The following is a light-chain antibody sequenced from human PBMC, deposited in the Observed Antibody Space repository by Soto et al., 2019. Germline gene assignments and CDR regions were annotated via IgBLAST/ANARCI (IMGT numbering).Light chain of an antibody. CDR2: QAS. J-gene: IGKJ1*01. CDR3: QQYNAYSQA. CDR1: ESGSRW. Sequence: DIQMTQSPSTLSASVGDRVTITCRASESGSRWLAWYQQKPGRIPKLLIYQASTLETGVPSRFSGSGSGTEFTVTISSLQPDDFATYYCQQYNAYSQAFGQGTKVEIK. V-gene: IGKV1-5*03.